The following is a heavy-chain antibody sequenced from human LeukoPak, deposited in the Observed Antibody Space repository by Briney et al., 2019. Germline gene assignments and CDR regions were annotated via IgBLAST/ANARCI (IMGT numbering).Heavy chain of an antibody. CDR1: GGTFSSYA. J-gene: IGHJ4*02. D-gene: IGHD6-6*01. V-gene: IGHV1-69*06. Sequence: GASVKVSCKASGGTFSSYAISWVRQAPGQGLEWMGGIIPIFGTANYAQKFQGRVTITADKSTSTAYMELSSLRSEDTAVYYCARERFEYSSSCFDYWGQGTLVTVSS. CDR3: ARERFEYSSSCFDY. CDR2: IIPIFGTA.